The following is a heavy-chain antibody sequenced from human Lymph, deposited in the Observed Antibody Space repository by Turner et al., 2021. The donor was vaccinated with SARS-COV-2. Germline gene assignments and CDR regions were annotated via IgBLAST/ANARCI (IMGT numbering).Heavy chain of an antibody. CDR3: ARVKGYNGYDLRYYYGMDV. D-gene: IGHD5-12*01. Sequence: QVQLVESGGGVVQPGRSLSISCAESGCTFSSYGMHWVRQAPGKGLEWVAVIWYDGSNKYYADSVKGRFTISRDNSKNTLYLQMNSLRAEDTAVYYCARVKGYNGYDLRYYYGMDVWGQGTTVTVSS. CDR1: GCTFSSYG. V-gene: IGHV3-33*01. J-gene: IGHJ6*02. CDR2: IWYDGSNK.